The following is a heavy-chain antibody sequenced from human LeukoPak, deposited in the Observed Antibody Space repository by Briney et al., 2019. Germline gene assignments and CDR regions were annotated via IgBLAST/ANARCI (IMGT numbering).Heavy chain of an antibody. J-gene: IGHJ5*02. CDR2: IYYSGST. Sequence: SETLSLTCTVSGGSISSYYWSWIRQPPGKGLEWIGYIYYSGSTNYNPSLKSRVTISVDTSKNQFSLKLSSVTAADTAVYYCARVLLNDNWFDPWGQGTLVTVSS. CDR3: ARVLLNDNWFDP. CDR1: GGSISSYY. D-gene: IGHD3-10*01. V-gene: IGHV4-59*08.